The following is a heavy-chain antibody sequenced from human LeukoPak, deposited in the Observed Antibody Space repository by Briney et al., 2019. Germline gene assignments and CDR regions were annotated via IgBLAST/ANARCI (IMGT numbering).Heavy chain of an antibody. V-gene: IGHV4-34*01. CDR2: INHSGST. J-gene: IGHJ5*02. CDR1: GGSFSGYY. D-gene: IGHD6-19*01. CDR3: AREAAGAVAGTSDWFDP. Sequence: PSETLSLTCAVYGGSFSGYYWSWIRQPPGKGLEWIGEINHSGSTNYNPSLKSRVTISVDTSKNQFSLKLSSVTAADTAVYYCAREAAGAVAGTSDWFDPWGQGTLVTVSS.